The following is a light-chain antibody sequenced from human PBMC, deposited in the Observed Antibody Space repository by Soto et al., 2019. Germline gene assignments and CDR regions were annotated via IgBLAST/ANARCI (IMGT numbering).Light chain of an antibody. CDR2: GAS. CDR1: QSVNIN. Sequence: EIVMTQSPATLSVSQGERATLSCRASQSVNINLAWYQQKPGQAPRLLIYGASIRATGIPARFSGSGSGTEFTLAISSLQSEDFAVYYCLQSNDWPHTFGGGTKVDIK. J-gene: IGKJ4*01. V-gene: IGKV3-15*01. CDR3: LQSNDWPHT.